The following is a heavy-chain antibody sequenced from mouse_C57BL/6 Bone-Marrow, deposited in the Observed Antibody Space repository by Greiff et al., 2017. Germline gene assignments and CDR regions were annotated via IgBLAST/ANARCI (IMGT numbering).Heavy chain of an antibody. CDR2: IDPSDSYT. D-gene: IGHD1-1*01. CDR3: ARHGSSYGYWYFDV. Sequence: VQLQQPGAELVMPGASVKLSCKASGYTFTSYWMHWVKQRPGQGLEWIGEIDPSDSYTNYNQKFKGKSTLTVDKSSSTAYMQLSSLTSEDSAVYYCARHGSSYGYWYFDVWGTGTTVTVSS. J-gene: IGHJ1*03. V-gene: IGHV1-69*01. CDR1: GYTFTSYW.